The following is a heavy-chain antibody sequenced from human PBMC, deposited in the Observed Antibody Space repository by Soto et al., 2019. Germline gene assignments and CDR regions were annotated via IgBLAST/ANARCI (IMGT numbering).Heavy chain of an antibody. Sequence: PSETLSLTCTVSGVSISSYYWSWVRQPPGKGLEWIAYMYYGGSTNYNPSIKSRVTISVDTSKNQLSMRLSSVTAADTAVYYCARRYCSTTRCYSYYFDYWGQGTMVTVSS. CDR1: GVSISSYY. CDR3: ARRYCSTTRCYSYYFDY. V-gene: IGHV4-59*08. D-gene: IGHD2-2*01. J-gene: IGHJ4*02. CDR2: MYYGGST.